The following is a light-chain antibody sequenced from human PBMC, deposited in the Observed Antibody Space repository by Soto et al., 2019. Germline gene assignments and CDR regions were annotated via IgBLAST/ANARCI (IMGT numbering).Light chain of an antibody. CDR1: QSVRNY. Sequence: EIVLTQSPATVSLSPGERATLSGRASQSVRNYLAWSQQKPGQAPRLLIYDASNRATGIPARFSGSGSGTDFTLTISSREPEDFAVYYCHQRGTWPWTFGQGTKVEIK. J-gene: IGKJ1*01. CDR2: DAS. CDR3: HQRGTWPWT. V-gene: IGKV3-11*01.